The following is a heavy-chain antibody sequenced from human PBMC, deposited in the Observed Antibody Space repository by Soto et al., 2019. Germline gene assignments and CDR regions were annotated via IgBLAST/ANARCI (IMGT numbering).Heavy chain of an antibody. CDR3: THRRRGSYFDY. CDR2: IYWDDDK. J-gene: IGHJ4*02. D-gene: IGHD3-16*01. Sequence: QITLKESGPTPVKPTQTLTLTCTFSGFSLSTSGVGGGWIRQPPGKALECLALIYWDDDKRYSPSLKSRLTITKDTSKNQVVLTITTMDPVDTATYYCTHRRRGSYFDYWGQGTLVTVSS. V-gene: IGHV2-5*02. CDR1: GFSLSTSGVG.